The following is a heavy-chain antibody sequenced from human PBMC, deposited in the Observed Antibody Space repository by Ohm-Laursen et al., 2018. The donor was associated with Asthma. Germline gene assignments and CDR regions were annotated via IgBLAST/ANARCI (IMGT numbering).Heavy chain of an antibody. Sequence: SLRLSCAASGFTFSSYGMHWVRQAPGKGLEWVAVISYDGSNKYYADSVKGRFTISRDNSKNTLYLQMNSLRAEDTAVYYCARESDIVVVPAPVDYYYYGMDVWGQGTTVTVSS. CDR3: ARESDIVVVPAPVDYYYYGMDV. CDR1: GFTFSSYG. CDR2: ISYDGSNK. D-gene: IGHD2-2*01. J-gene: IGHJ6*02. V-gene: IGHV3-30*03.